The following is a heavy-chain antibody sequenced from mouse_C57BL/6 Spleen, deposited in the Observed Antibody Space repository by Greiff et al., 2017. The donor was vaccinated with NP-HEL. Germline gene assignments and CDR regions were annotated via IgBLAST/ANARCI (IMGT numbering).Heavy chain of an antibody. CDR3: AKGTTVPYYFDY. V-gene: IGHV3-6*01. J-gene: IGHJ2*01. CDR1: GYSITSGYY. Sequence: EVKLQESGPGLVKPSQSLSLTCSVTGYSITSGYYWNWIRQFPGNILEWMGYISYDGSNNYNPSLKNRISITRDTSKNQFFLKLNSLTTEDTATSYCAKGTTVPYYFDYWGQGTTLTVSS. CDR2: ISYDGSN. D-gene: IGHD1-1*01.